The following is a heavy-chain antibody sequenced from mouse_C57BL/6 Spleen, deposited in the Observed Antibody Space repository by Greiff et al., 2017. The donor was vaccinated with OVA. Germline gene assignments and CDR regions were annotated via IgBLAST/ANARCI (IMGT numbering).Heavy chain of an antibody. CDR1: GYTFTDYE. J-gene: IGHJ4*01. V-gene: IGHV1-15*01. CDR3: TRGGYWAMDY. Sequence: QVQLKQSGAELVRPGASVTLSCKASGYTFTDYEMHWVKQTPVHGLEWIGAIDPETGGTAYNQKFKGKAILTADKSSSTAYMELRSLTSEDSAVYYCTRGGYWAMDYWGQGTSVTVSS. CDR2: IDPETGGT.